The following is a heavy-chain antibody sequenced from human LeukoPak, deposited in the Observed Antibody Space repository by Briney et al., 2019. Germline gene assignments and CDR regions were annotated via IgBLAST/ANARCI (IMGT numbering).Heavy chain of an antibody. Sequence: SETLSLTCTVSGGSISSYYWSWIRQAPGKGLEWIGSIYYSGSTYYNPSLKSRVTISVDTSKNQFSLKLSSVTAADTAVYYCARHSGRHSSSWPGPDYFQHWGQGTLVTVSS. J-gene: IGHJ1*01. CDR2: IYYSGST. CDR3: ARHSGRHSSSWPGPDYFQH. V-gene: IGHV4-59*05. D-gene: IGHD6-13*01. CDR1: GGSISSYY.